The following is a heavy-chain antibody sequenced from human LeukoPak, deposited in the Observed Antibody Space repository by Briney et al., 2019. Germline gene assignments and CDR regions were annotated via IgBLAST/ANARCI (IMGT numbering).Heavy chain of an antibody. CDR3: TRDGIAAAGTWSYYYCMDV. J-gene: IGHJ6*03. CDR1: GFTFGDYA. D-gene: IGHD6-13*01. CDR2: IRSKAYGGTT. V-gene: IGHV3-49*04. Sequence: GGSLRLSCTASGFTFGDYAMSWVRQAPGKGLEWVGFIRSKAYGGTTEYAASVKGRFTISRDDSKSIAYLQMNSLKTEDTAVYYCTRDGIAAAGTWSYYYCMDVWGKGTTVTISS.